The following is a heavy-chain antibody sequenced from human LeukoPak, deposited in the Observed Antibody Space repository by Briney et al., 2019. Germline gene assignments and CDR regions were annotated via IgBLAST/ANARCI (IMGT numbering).Heavy chain of an antibody. CDR2: FDPEDGET. V-gene: IGHV1-24*01. CDR3: ARDRTYYYDSSGYSFDY. J-gene: IGHJ4*02. CDR1: GYTLTELS. Sequence: ASVKVSCKVSGYTLTELSMHWVRQAPGKGLEWMGGFDPEDGETIYAQKFQGRVTMTTDTSTSTAYMELRSLRSDDTAVYYCARDRTYYYDSSGYSFDYWGQGTLVTVSS. D-gene: IGHD3-22*01.